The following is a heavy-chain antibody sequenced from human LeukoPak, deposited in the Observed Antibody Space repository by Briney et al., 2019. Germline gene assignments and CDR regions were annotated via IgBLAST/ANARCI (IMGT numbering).Heavy chain of an antibody. CDR1: GASITAHS. V-gene: IGHV4-4*07. J-gene: IGHJ6*03. CDR3: ARDMVSTWPYFYTYYYMDV. D-gene: IGHD3-22*01. CDR2: IHGNGST. Sequence: SETLSLTCTVSGASITAHSWNWIRQPAGKALEWIGRIHGNGSTNYNPSLKSRVTMSLDTSRSQFSLKLPSVTAADTALYYCARDMVSTWPYFYTYYYMDVWGQGTTVAVSS.